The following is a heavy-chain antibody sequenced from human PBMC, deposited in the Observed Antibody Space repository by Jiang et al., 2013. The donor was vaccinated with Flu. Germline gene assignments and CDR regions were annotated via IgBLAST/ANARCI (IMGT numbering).Heavy chain of an antibody. J-gene: IGHJ4*02. CDR1: GGSISSGDYY. D-gene: IGHD3-10*02. V-gene: IGHV4-30-4*01. Sequence: SGGSISSGDYYWSWIRQPPGKGLEWIGYIYYSGSTYYNPSLKSRVTISVDTSKNQFSLKLSSVTAADTAVYYCAREPFGPMSDYWGQGTLVTVSS. CDR3: AREPFGPMSDY. CDR2: IYYSGST.